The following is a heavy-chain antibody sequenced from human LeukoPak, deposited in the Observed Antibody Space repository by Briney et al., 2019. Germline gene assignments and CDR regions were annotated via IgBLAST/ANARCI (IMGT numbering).Heavy chain of an antibody. CDR3: ARGAHCSGGSCYSGYYYYMDV. V-gene: IGHV3-48*04. D-gene: IGHD2-15*01. CDR1: GFTFSSYS. CDR2: ISSSSSTI. Sequence: GGSLRLSCAASGFTFSSYSMYWVRQAPGKGLEWVSYISSSSSTIYYADSVKGRFTISRDNAKNSLYLQMNSLRAEDTAVYYCARGAHCSGGSCYSGYYYYMDVWGKGTTVTVSS. J-gene: IGHJ6*03.